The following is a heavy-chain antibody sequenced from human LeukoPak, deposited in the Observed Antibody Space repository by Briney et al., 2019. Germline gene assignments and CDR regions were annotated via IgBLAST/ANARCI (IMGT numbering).Heavy chain of an antibody. Sequence: GGSLRLSCAASGFTFSSYWMSWVRQAPGKGLEWVANIKQDGSEKYYVDSVKGRFTISGDNAKNSLYLQMNSLRAEDTAVYYCARVATTAYYYYYMDVWGKGTTVTVSS. J-gene: IGHJ6*03. D-gene: IGHD5-12*01. CDR1: GFTFSSYW. CDR2: IKQDGSEK. V-gene: IGHV3-7*01. CDR3: ARVATTAYYYYYMDV.